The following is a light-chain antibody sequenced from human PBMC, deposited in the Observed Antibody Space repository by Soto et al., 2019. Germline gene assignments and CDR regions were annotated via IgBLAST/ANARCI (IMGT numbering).Light chain of an antibody. Sequence: DIQMTQSPSSLSASVGDRVTITCRASQGIRKDLGWYQQRQAKAPKRLIYAASSLQIGVPSRFGGSGSGTEFTRTISSLQPEDFATYYWLQHNSYPWTFGQGTKVESK. CDR1: QGIRKD. V-gene: IGKV1-17*01. J-gene: IGKJ1*01. CDR3: LQHNSYPWT. CDR2: AAS.